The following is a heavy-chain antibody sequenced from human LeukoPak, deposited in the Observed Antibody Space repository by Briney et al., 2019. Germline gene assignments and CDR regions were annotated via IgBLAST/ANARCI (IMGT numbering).Heavy chain of an antibody. CDR2: ISSTSSYI. Sequence: GGSLRLSCAASGFTFSSYAMSWGRQAPGKGLEWVSSISSTSSYIYYADSVKGRFTISRDNAKNSLYLQMNSLRAEDTAVYYCATGDGYKFDYWGQGTLVTVSS. CDR1: GFTFSSYA. V-gene: IGHV3-21*01. J-gene: IGHJ4*02. D-gene: IGHD5-24*01. CDR3: ATGDGYKFDY.